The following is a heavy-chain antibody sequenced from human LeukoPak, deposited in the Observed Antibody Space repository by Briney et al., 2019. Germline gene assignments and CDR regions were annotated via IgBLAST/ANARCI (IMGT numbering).Heavy chain of an antibody. J-gene: IGHJ4*02. CDR3: VRDGEGGGDN. CDR2: INSDGSSI. Sequence: GGSLRLSCAASGFIFSNYWIHWVRHAPGKGLVWVARINSDGSSINYADSVKGRFTISRDNTNNTLSLHMNSLRAEDTAVYYCVRDGEGGGDNWGQGTLVTVSS. CDR1: GFIFSNYW. D-gene: IGHD3-16*01. V-gene: IGHV3-74*01.